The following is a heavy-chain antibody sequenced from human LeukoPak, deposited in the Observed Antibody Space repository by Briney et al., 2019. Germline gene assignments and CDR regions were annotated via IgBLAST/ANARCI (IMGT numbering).Heavy chain of an antibody. D-gene: IGHD2-2*01. J-gene: IGHJ5*02. CDR2: TRSDGGIK. V-gene: IGHV3-30*02. CDR1: GFTFDNYG. CDR3: ARDHVPWFDP. Sequence: PGGSLRLSCAASGFTFDNYGMHWVRQAPGKGLEWVAFTRSDGGIKYYADSVKGRFTISRDNSKNTLYLQMNSLRAEDTAVYYCARDHVPWFDPWGQGTLVTVSS.